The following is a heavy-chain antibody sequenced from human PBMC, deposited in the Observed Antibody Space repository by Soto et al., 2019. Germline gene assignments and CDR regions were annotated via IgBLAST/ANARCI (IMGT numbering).Heavy chain of an antibody. J-gene: IGHJ3*02. D-gene: IGHD3-3*01. CDR1: GYSFTNYY. CDR3: ARDRLDFRSGYDAFDI. CDR2: INPSDGST. V-gene: IGHV1-46*01. Sequence: VQLVQSRAEVRRPGASVKISCRTSGYSFTNYYLHWVRQAPGQGLEWMGTINPSDGSTIYAQKLQGRVTMTRDTSTSTVYTELRSLRSEDAAVYYCARDRLDFRSGYDAFDIWGQGTMVTVSS.